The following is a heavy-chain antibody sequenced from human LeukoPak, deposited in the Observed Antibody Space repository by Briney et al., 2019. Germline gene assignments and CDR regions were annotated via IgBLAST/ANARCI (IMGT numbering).Heavy chain of an antibody. J-gene: IGHJ6*03. Sequence: GESLRPSCAASGFTFSSYSMNWVRQAPGEGLEWGAVISYDGSNKYYADSVKGRFTISRDNSKNTLHLQMNSLRAEDTAVYYCAKEAMGYYYYMDVWGKGTTVTVSS. V-gene: IGHV3-30*18. CDR2: ISYDGSNK. CDR3: AKEAMGYYYYMDV. D-gene: IGHD3-16*01. CDR1: GFTFSSYS.